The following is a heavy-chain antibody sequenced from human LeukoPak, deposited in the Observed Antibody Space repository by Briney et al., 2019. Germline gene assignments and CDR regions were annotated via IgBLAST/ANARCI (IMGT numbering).Heavy chain of an antibody. CDR1: GGSISSYY. V-gene: IGHV4-59*08. D-gene: IGHD4-23*01. CDR3: AGTYAGNSEYFDL. Sequence: SETLSLTCTVSGGSISSYYWSWIRQPPGKGLEWIGDIYYSGSTNFNPSLKSRVPISVDTSNNQFSLKLSSVTAADTAVYYCAGTYAGNSEYFDLWGRGTLVTVSS. J-gene: IGHJ2*01. CDR2: IYYSGST.